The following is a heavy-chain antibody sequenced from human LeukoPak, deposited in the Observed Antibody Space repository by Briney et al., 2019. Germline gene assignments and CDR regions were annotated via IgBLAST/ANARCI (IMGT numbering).Heavy chain of an antibody. CDR2: IKSDGST. V-gene: IGHV3-74*01. CDR1: GFTFSSYW. D-gene: IGHD3-22*01. CDR3: ARAPSEIGGYYPEYFRH. Sequence: GGSRRLSCAASGFTFSSYWKHWVRQAPGKGLVWVSRIKSDGSTNYADSVKGRFTISRDNAKNTASLQMNSLRAEDTGVYYCARAPSEIGGYYPEYFRHWGQGTLVTVSS. J-gene: IGHJ1*01.